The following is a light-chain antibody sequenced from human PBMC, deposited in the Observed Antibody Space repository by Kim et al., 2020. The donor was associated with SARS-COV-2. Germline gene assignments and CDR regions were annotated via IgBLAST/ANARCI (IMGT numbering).Light chain of an antibody. CDR3: SAYVGKNTVV. CDR2: NVN. Sequence: ASGVPVQSVTNSCTGNSSDFVSWYQHLPGKAPKLIIYNVNKRPSGVPARFSGSRSGNTASLTVSGIQADDEADYYCSAYVGKNTVVFGGGTQLTV. CDR1: SSDFV. J-gene: IGLJ2*01. V-gene: IGLV2-8*01.